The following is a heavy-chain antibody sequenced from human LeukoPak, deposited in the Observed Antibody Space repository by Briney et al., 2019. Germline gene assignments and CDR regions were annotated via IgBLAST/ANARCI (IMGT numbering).Heavy chain of an antibody. CDR1: GFTFSSYA. V-gene: IGHV3-23*01. Sequence: PGGSLRLSCAASGFTFSSYAMSWVRQAPGKGLEWVSAISGSGGSTYYADSVKGRFTISRDNSKNTLYLQMNSLRAEDTAVYYCAKAGGGYYGSGRRYFDYWGQGTLVTVSS. J-gene: IGHJ4*02. CDR2: ISGSGGST. CDR3: AKAGGGYYGSGRRYFDY. D-gene: IGHD3-10*01.